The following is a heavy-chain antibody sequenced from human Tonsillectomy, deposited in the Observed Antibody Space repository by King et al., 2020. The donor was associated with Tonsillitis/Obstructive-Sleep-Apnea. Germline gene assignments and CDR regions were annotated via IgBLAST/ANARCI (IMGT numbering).Heavy chain of an antibody. J-gene: IGHJ5*02. CDR3: VKSIQIVVVMFSPLARGFDP. Sequence: VQLVESGGGLVQPGGSLRLSCAASGFTFNNYAMSWVRQAPGKGLEWVSGISGGGGSTNYADSVKGRFTISRDNSKNTQYLQMNSLRAEDTAVYYCVKSIQIVVVMFSPLARGFDPWGQGTLVTVSS. CDR1: GFTFNNYA. D-gene: IGHD2-21*01. CDR2: ISGGGGST. V-gene: IGHV3-23*04.